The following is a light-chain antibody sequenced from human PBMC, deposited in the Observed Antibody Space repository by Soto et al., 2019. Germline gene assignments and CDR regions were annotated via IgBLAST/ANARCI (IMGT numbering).Light chain of an antibody. CDR3: VLYMGSGSVV. V-gene: IGLV8-61*01. J-gene: IGLJ2*01. CDR2: NTN. Sequence: QTVVTQEPSFSVSPGGTVTLTCALSSGSVSTNYYPSWYQQTPGQTPRTLIYNTNSRSSGVPDRFSGSILGNKAALTITGAQADDECDYYCVLYMGSGSVVFGGGTKVNVL. CDR1: SGSVSTNYY.